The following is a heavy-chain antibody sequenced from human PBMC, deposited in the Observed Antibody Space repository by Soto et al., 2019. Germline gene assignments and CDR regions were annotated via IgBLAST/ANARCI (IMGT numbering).Heavy chain of an antibody. CDR2: INHSGST. Sequence: QVQLQQWGAGLLKPSETLSLTCAVYGGSFSGYYWSWIRQPPGKGLEWIGEINHSGSTNSNRSLKSRVTISVDTSKNQFSLKLSSVTAADTAVYYCASSSWQTYYYYGMDVWGQGTTVTVSS. J-gene: IGHJ6*02. CDR3: ASSSWQTYYYYGMDV. V-gene: IGHV4-34*01. CDR1: GGSFSGYY. D-gene: IGHD6-13*01.